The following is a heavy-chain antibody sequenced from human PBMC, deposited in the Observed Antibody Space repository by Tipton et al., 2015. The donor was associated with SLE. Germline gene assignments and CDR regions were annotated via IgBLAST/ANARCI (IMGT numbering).Heavy chain of an antibody. J-gene: IGHJ4*02. CDR1: GVSISSGGHY. CDR3: ARSLDAAALFDY. Sequence: TLSLTCTVSGVSISSGGHYWSWLRQLPGKGLEWIGYLYYSGSTNYSPSLKSRLTISIDMSKNQFSLRLTSVTAADTAVYYCARSLDAAALFDYWGQGALVTVSS. D-gene: IGHD2-2*01. V-gene: IGHV4-30-4*08. CDR2: LYYSGST.